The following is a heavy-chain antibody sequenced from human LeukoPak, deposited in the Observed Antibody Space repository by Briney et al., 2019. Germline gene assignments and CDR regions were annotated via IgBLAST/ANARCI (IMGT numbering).Heavy chain of an antibody. CDR3: AKVLYGSGSYLPLDY. Sequence: PGGSLRLSCAASGFTFSSYGMHWVRQAPGKGLEWVSFIRYDGSNKYYPDSVKGRITISRDNSKNTLYLQMNSLRAEDTAVYYCAKVLYGSGSYLPLDYWGQGTLVTVSS. D-gene: IGHD3-10*01. CDR2: IRYDGSNK. CDR1: GFTFSSYG. J-gene: IGHJ4*02. V-gene: IGHV3-30*02.